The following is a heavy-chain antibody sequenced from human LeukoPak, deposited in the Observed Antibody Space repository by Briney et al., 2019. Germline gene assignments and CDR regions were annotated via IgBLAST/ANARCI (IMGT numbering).Heavy chain of an antibody. CDR1: GGSFSGHY. CDR3: ARAIPKGLRNWFDP. V-gene: IGHV4-34*01. Sequence: SETLSLTCAVYGGSFSGHYWSWIRQPPGKGLEWIGEINHSGSTNYNPSLKSRVTISVDTSKNQFSLKLSSVTAADTAVYYCARAIPKGLRNWFDPWGQGTLVTVSS. CDR2: INHSGST. D-gene: IGHD5-12*01. J-gene: IGHJ5*02.